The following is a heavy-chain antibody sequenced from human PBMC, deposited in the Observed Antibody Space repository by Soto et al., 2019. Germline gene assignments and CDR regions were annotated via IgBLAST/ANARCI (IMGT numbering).Heavy chain of an antibody. CDR1: ADSIISRSYY. CDR2: IYYSGST. D-gene: IGHD2-21*02. CDR3: ARQRTSVVTQAYFDV. Sequence: PSETLSLTCTVTADSIISRSYYFFCILEPPGKGLELIGSIYYSGSTYNNSSLRSRVSMSIDTSKDQFSLKLKSVTAAATALYFCARQRTSVVTQAYFDVWGPGSLVTVSS. J-gene: IGHJ4*03. V-gene: IGHV4-39*01.